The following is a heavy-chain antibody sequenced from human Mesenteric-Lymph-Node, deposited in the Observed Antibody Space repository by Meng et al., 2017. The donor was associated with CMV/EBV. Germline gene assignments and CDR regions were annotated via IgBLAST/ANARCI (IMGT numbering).Heavy chain of an antibody. CDR2: IYYSGST. D-gene: IGHD3-10*01. Sequence: ESLKISCTVSGGSIINSNYYWGWIRQPPGKGPEWIGSIYYSGSTYYNPSLESRVTISIDPSKNQISLKLNSVTAADTAVYYCARDTFDRRNGMDVWGQGTSVTVSS. J-gene: IGHJ6*02. CDR3: ARDTFDRRNGMDV. V-gene: IGHV4-39*07. CDR1: GGSIINSNYY.